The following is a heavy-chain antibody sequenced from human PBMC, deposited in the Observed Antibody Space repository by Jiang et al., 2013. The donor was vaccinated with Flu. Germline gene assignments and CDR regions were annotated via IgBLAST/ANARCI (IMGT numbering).Heavy chain of an antibody. CDR2: INPNSGGT. CDR1: GFVFTDLC. CDR3: ARSSFDWLLPVNYGMDV. V-gene: IGHV1-2*04. J-gene: IGHJ6*02. D-gene: IGHD3-9*01. Sequence: QLVESGAEVKKPGASVKVSCKVSGFVFTDLCMHWVRQAPGQGLEWMGWINPNSGGTNYAQKFQGWVTMTRDTSISTAYMELSRLRSDDTAVYYCARSSFDWLLPVNYGMDVWGQGTTVTVSS.